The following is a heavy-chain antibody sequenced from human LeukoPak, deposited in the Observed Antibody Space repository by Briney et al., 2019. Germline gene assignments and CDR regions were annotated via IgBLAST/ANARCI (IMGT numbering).Heavy chain of an antibody. D-gene: IGHD3-22*01. CDR1: GFTFSSYA. CDR3: AKDPISGSNWFDP. J-gene: IGHJ5*02. CDR2: ISNSGGST. V-gene: IGHV3-23*01. Sequence: PGGSLRLSCAASGFTFSSYAMSWVRQAPGRGREWVSGISNSGGSTYYADSVKGRFTISRDNSKNTLYLQMNSLRAEDTAVYYCAKDPISGSNWFDPWGQGTLVTVSS.